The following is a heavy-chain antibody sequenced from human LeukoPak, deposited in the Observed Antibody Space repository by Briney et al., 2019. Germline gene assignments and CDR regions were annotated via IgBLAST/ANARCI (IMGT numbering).Heavy chain of an antibody. J-gene: IGHJ3*02. CDR3: ARAGVWDYNDSSGYHNGAFDI. D-gene: IGHD3-22*01. CDR1: GYTFTDYY. Sequence: GASVKVSCKASGYTFTDYYMHWVRQAPGQGLEWMGWINPDSGGTNCAQRFQGRVTMTRDTSISTAYMELSRLRSDDTAFYYCARAGVWDYNDSSGYHNGAFDIWGQGTMVTVSS. CDR2: INPDSGGT. V-gene: IGHV1-2*02.